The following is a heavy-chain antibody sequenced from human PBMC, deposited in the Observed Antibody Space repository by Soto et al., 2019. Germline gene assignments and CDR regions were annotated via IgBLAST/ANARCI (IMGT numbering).Heavy chain of an antibody. D-gene: IGHD2-8*01. CDR3: AGDRLPYCTNGVCPYALDI. J-gene: IGHJ3*02. Sequence: GASVKVSCKASGYTFTSYAMHWVRQAPGQRLEWMGWINAGNGNTKYSQKFQGRVTITRDTSASTAYMELSSLRSEDTAVYYCAGDRLPYCTNGVCPYALDIWGQGTMVTVSS. CDR1: GYTFTSYA. V-gene: IGHV1-3*01. CDR2: INAGNGNT.